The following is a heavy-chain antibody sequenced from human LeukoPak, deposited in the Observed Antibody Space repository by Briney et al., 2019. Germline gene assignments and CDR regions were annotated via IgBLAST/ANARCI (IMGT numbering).Heavy chain of an antibody. Sequence: GGSLRLSCAASGFTFSSYGMHWVRQAPGKGLEWVAVISYDGSNKYYADSVKGRFIISRDNAKNSVYLQMNSLRAEDTAVYYCARGLMTTVRGVTKNYYSLDVWGQGTTVTVSS. CDR2: ISYDGSNK. CDR3: ARGLMTTVRGVTKNYYSLDV. J-gene: IGHJ6*02. V-gene: IGHV3-30*03. CDR1: GFTFSSYG. D-gene: IGHD3-10*01.